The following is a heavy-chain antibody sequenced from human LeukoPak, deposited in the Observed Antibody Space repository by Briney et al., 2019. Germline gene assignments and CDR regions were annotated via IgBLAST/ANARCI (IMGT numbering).Heavy chain of an antibody. V-gene: IGHV3-23*01. CDR1: GFTFSSYA. J-gene: IGHJ4*02. D-gene: IGHD6-19*01. CDR3: AVSVDGIDFDY. Sequence: GGSLRLSCAASGFTFSSYAMSWVRQAPGKGLEWVSAISGSGGSTYYADSVKGRFTISRDNSKNTLYLQMNSLRAEATAVYYCAVSVDGIDFDYWGQGTLVTVSS. CDR2: ISGSGGST.